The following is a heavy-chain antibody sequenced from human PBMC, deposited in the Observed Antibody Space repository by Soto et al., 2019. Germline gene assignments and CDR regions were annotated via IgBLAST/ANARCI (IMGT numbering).Heavy chain of an antibody. CDR1: GGSISSGGYY. D-gene: IGHD6-13*01. CDR3: ARDSRLGSSWYVHLSWFDP. J-gene: IGHJ5*02. Sequence: QVQLQESGPGLVKPSQTLSLTCTVSGGSISSGGYYWSWIRQHPGKGLEWIGYIYYSGSTYYNPSLKSRVTISVDTSKNQFSLKLSSVTAADTAVYYCARDSRLGSSWYVHLSWFDPWGQGTLVTVSS. CDR2: IYYSGST. V-gene: IGHV4-31*03.